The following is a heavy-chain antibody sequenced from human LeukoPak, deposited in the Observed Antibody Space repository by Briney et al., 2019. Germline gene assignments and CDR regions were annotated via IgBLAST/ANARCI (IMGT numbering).Heavy chain of an antibody. V-gene: IGHV3-66*01. CDR3: AKDGTADSSTAFDI. J-gene: IGHJ3*02. CDR2: IYSGGST. Sequence: PGGSLRLSCAASGFTVSSNYMSWVRQAPGKGLEWVSVIYSGGSTYYADSVKGRFTISRDNSKNTLYLQMNSLRAEDTAVYYCAKDGTADSSTAFDIWGQGTMVTVSS. D-gene: IGHD6-13*01. CDR1: GFTVSSNY.